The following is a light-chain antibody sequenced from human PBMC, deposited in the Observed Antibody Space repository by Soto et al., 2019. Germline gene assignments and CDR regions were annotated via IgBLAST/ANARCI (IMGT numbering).Light chain of an antibody. V-gene: IGKV3-20*01. CDR1: HTISSSY. J-gene: IGKJ1*01. CDR3: QQXVTSSPRT. CDR2: GIS. Sequence: EIVLTQSPGTLSLSPGERATLSCRASHTISSSYLAWYQQKPGQAPRLIMYGISRRATGIPDRFSGSGSGTDFTLTITRLEPEDFAVYYCQQXVTSSPRTXGQGTKVDI.